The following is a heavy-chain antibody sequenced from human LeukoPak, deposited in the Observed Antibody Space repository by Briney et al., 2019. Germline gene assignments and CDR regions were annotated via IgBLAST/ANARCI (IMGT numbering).Heavy chain of an antibody. Sequence: PGGSLRLSCAASGFTFSSYEMNWVRQAPGKGLEWVSYISSSGSTIYYADSVKGRFTISRDNAKNSLYLQMNSLRAEDTAVYYCAGVDGVSGSYRLRYWGQGILVTVSS. CDR2: ISSSGSTI. D-gene: IGHD3-16*02. CDR1: GFTFSSYE. V-gene: IGHV3-48*03. CDR3: AGVDGVSGSYRLRY. J-gene: IGHJ4*02.